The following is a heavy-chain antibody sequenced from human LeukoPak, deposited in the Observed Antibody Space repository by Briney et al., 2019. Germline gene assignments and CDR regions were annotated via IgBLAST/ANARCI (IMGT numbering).Heavy chain of an antibody. V-gene: IGHV1-18*01. CDR1: GYTFSHYG. D-gene: IGHD4-17*01. Sequence: GASVKVSCKPSGYTFSHYGITWVRQAPGQGLEWMGWISVYSGDTNYEQKVQDRVTMTTDTSTRTAYMELRSLRSDDTAVYYCARGDYGDSLDYWGQGTLVTVSS. CDR2: ISVYSGDT. CDR3: ARGDYGDSLDY. J-gene: IGHJ4*02.